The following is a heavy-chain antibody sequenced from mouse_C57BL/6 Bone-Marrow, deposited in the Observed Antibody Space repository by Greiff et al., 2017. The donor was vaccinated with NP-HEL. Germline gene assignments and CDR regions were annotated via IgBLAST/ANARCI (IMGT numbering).Heavy chain of an antibody. CDR1: GYAFTNYL. D-gene: IGHD4-1*01. CDR3: ERYWQYYAMDY. J-gene: IGHJ4*01. Sequence: QVQLKESGAELVRPGTSVKVSCKASGYAFTNYLIEWVKQRPGRGLEWIGVINPGSGGTNYNEKFKGKATLTADKSSSTAYMQLSSLTSEDSAVYFCERYWQYYAMDYWGQGTSVTGSS. V-gene: IGHV1-54*01. CDR2: INPGSGGT.